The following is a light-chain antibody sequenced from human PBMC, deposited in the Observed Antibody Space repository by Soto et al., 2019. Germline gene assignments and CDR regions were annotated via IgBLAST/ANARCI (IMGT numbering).Light chain of an antibody. V-gene: IGLV2-8*01. J-gene: IGLJ2*01. CDR3: TSYAGSNGV. CDR1: SSDAGGYNY. Sequence: QSVLTQPPSASGSPGQSVTISCTGTSSDAGGYNYVSWYQQHPGKAPKVMIYEVSKRPSGVPDRFSGSKSGNTASLTVSGLQAEDEADYYYTSYAGSNGVFGGGTKLTVL. CDR2: EVS.